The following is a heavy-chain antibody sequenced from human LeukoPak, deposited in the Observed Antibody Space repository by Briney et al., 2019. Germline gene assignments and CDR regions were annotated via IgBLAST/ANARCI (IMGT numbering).Heavy chain of an antibody. Sequence: PGGSLRLSCAASGFTFSSYAMSWVRQAPGKGLEWVSVISGGGGSTYYADSVKGRFTISRDNSKNTLYLQMNGLRAEDTAVYYCAKGVSAAADDAFDIWGQGTMVTVSP. CDR1: GFTFSSYA. V-gene: IGHV3-23*01. D-gene: IGHD6-13*01. CDR2: ISGGGGST. J-gene: IGHJ3*02. CDR3: AKGVSAAADDAFDI.